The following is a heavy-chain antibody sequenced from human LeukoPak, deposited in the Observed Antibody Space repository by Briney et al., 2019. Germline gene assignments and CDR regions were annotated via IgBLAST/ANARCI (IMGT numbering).Heavy chain of an antibody. CDR3: ARDIIVGATAFDY. D-gene: IGHD1-26*01. Sequence: GGSLRLSCAASGFSVGTNYMTWVRQAPGKGLEWVSVIYSGDNTYYADSVKGRFTISRDTPKNTLYLQMNSLRAEDTAVYYCARDIIVGATAFDYWGQGTLVTVSS. CDR1: GFSVGTNY. J-gene: IGHJ4*02. V-gene: IGHV3-53*01. CDR2: IYSGDNT.